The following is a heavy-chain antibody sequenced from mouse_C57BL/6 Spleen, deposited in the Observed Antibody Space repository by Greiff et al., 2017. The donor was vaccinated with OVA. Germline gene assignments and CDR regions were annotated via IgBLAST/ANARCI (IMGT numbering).Heavy chain of an antibody. D-gene: IGHD1-1*01. CDR1: GFTFSSYA. CDR2: ISSGGDYI. Sequence: EVHLVESGEGLVKPGGSLKLSCAASGFTFSSYAMSWVRQTPEKRLEWVAYISSGGDYIYYADTVKGRFTISRDNARNTLYLQMSSLKSEDTAMYYCTRDDYYGSSWMDYWGQGTSVTVSS. V-gene: IGHV5-9-1*02. J-gene: IGHJ4*01. CDR3: TRDDYYGSSWMDY.